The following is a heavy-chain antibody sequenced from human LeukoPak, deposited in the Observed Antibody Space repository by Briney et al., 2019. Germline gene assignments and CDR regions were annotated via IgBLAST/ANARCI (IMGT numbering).Heavy chain of an antibody. D-gene: IGHD3-3*01. CDR2: IRYDGTNK. Sequence: PGGSLRLSXAASGFTFSSYAMHWVCQAPGKGLEWVAFIRYDGTNKYYADSVKGRFTISRDNSKNTLYLQMNSLRAEDTAVYYCAKSEGDFWSGYYTGYWGQGTLVTVSS. J-gene: IGHJ4*02. CDR1: GFTFSSYA. CDR3: AKSEGDFWSGYYTGY. V-gene: IGHV3-30*02.